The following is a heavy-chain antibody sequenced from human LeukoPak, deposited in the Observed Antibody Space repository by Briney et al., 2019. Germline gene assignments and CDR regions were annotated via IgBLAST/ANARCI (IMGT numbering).Heavy chain of an antibody. CDR2: IYHSGST. Sequence: PSETLSLTCTVSGYSISSGYYWGWTRQPPGKGLEWIGSIYHSGSTYYNPSLRSRVTISVDTSKNQFSLKLSSVTAADTAVYYCARDFVVVVPAAISYYYYYYMDVWGKGTTVTISS. J-gene: IGHJ6*03. D-gene: IGHD2-2*01. V-gene: IGHV4-38-2*02. CDR1: GYSISSGYY. CDR3: ARDFVVVVPAAISYYYYYYMDV.